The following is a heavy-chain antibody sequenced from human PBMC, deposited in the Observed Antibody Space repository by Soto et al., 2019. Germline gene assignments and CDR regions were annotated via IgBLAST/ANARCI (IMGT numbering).Heavy chain of an antibody. Sequence: QVQLVESGGGVVQPGTSLRLPCAASGFTFSNYGMHWVRQAPGKGLEWVAVISFDGSKKYYADSVKGRFTISRDNSKNTLYLQMNSLRAEDTGLYYCAKEGGIYSFNYWGQGTLVTVSS. CDR3: AKEGGIYSFNY. CDR1: GFTFSNYG. D-gene: IGHD1-26*01. CDR2: ISFDGSKK. J-gene: IGHJ4*02. V-gene: IGHV3-30*18.